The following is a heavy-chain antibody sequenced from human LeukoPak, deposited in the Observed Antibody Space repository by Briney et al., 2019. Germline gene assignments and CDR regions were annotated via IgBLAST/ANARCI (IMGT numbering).Heavy chain of an antibody. CDR1: GGSISSSSYY. Sequence: PSETLSLTCTVSGGSISSSSYYWGWIRQPPGKGLEWIGNIYYSGSTYLNPSLKSRVTISVDTSKNQFSLKLSSVTAADTAVYYCARRVRATYSGTYGRAFDIWGQGTMVTVSS. CDR3: ARRVRATYSGTYGRAFDI. J-gene: IGHJ3*02. V-gene: IGHV4-39*01. CDR2: IYYSGST. D-gene: IGHD1-26*01.